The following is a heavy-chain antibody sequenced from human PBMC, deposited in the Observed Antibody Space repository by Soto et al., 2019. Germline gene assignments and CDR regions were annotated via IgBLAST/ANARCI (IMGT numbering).Heavy chain of an antibody. CDR1: GGSISSGGYS. J-gene: IGHJ4*02. Sequence: TLSLTCAASGGSISSGGYSWSWIRQPPGKGLEWIGYIYHSGRSSYNPSLKSRVTIPVDRSKNQFSLKLRSVTAADTAVYYCARARGYCSGGSCYSEVGYFDYWGQGTLVTVSS. CDR3: ARARGYCSGGSCYSEVGYFDY. CDR2: IYHSGRS. D-gene: IGHD2-15*01. V-gene: IGHV4-30-2*01.